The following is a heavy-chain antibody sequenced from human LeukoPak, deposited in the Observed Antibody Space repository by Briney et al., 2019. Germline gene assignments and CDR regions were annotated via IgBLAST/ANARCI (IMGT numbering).Heavy chain of an antibody. J-gene: IGHJ4*02. CDR2: ISYDGSNK. V-gene: IGHV3-30*03. CDR3: ARGGYYDSSGYYYCHY. Sequence: GGSLRLSCAASGFTFSHYGVHWVRQAPGKGLEWVAVISYDGSNKYYADSVKGRFTISRDNSKNTVFLQMNSLRAEDTAVYYCARGGYYDSSGYYYCHYWGQGTLVTVSS. CDR1: GFTFSHYG. D-gene: IGHD3-22*01.